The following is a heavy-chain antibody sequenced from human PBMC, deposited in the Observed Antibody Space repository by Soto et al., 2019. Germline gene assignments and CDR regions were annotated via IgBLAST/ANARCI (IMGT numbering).Heavy chain of an antibody. CDR1: GGSITSSGYY. V-gene: IGHV4-31*03. CDR2: TSNSGST. Sequence: QVQLQESSPGLVKPSQTLSLTCTVSGGSITSSGYYWSWIRQHPGEGLEWIGFTSNSGSTSYNPSLKSRVTISVDTSSNQFSLNLKSVTAADTAVYYCARGGGSTKVDYWGQGTLVTVSP. J-gene: IGHJ4*02. D-gene: IGHD2-2*01. CDR3: ARGGGSTKVDY.